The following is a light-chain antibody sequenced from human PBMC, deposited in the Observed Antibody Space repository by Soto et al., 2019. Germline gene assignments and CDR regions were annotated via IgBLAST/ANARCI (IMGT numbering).Light chain of an antibody. V-gene: IGKV3D-20*02. CDR1: QSLSSGY. Sequence: EIVLTQSPGTLSLSPGERVTLSCRASQSLSSGYLAWYQQKFGQAPRLLIYDASRRATGIPERFSGSGSGTEFTLTINSLQSEDSAVYYCQQHNQWPITFGQGTRLEIK. CDR2: DAS. CDR3: QQHNQWPIT. J-gene: IGKJ5*01.